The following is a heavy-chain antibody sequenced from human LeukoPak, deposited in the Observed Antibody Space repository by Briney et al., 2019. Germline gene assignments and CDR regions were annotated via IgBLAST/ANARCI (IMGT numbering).Heavy chain of an antibody. CDR2: VFYTGGT. D-gene: IGHD2-2*01. V-gene: IGHV4-59*08. Sequence: SETLSLTCTVSGGSISSYYWSWIRQPPGKGLEWIGYVFYTGGTNYNPSLKSRATISVDTSKNQFSLKLTSVTAADTAVYYCAGQRCSSTSCYSWFDPWGQGTLVTVSS. CDR1: GGSISSYY. CDR3: AGQRCSSTSCYSWFDP. J-gene: IGHJ5*02.